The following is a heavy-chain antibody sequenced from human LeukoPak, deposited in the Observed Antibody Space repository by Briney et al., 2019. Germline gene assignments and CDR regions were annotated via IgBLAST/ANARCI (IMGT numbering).Heavy chain of an antibody. CDR3: ARGGIAPRGCPRI. J-gene: IGHJ4*02. D-gene: IGHD6-13*01. Sequence: SETLSLTCAVYGGSFSGYYWSWIRQPPGKGLEWIGEINHSGSTNYNPSLKSRVTISVDTSKNQFSLKLSSVTAADTAVYYCARGGIAPRGCPRIWGQGTLVTVSS. CDR1: GGSFSGYY. CDR2: INHSGST. V-gene: IGHV4-34*01.